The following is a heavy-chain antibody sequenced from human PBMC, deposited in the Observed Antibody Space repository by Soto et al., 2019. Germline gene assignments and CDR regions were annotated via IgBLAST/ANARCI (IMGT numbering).Heavy chain of an antibody. Sequence: PSETLSLTCTVSGSSISSYYWSWIRQPPGKGLEWIGYIYYSGSTNYNPSLKSRVTISVDTSKNQFSLKLSSVTAADTAVYYCARQQQLVRFSAFDIWGQGTMVTVSS. V-gene: IGHV4-59*08. D-gene: IGHD6-13*01. CDR2: IYYSGST. CDR3: ARQQQLVRFSAFDI. CDR1: GSSISSYY. J-gene: IGHJ3*02.